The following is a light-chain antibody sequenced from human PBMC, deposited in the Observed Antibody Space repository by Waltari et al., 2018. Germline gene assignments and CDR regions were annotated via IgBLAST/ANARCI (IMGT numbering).Light chain of an antibody. Sequence: QSVLTQPPSMSGAPGQPVTISCTGSSSNIGAGYDVHWYQQLPGAAPKLLLYGNTYRPSGVPDRFSGSKSGTSASLAITGLQAEDEADYYCQSYDSSPSGVVFGGGTKLTVL. CDR1: SSNIGAGYD. V-gene: IGLV1-40*01. J-gene: IGLJ2*01. CDR2: GNT. CDR3: QSYDSSPSGVV.